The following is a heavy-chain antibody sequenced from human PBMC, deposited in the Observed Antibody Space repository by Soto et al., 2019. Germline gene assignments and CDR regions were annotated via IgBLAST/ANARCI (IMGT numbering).Heavy chain of an antibody. Sequence: PEESLKISCNGSGYSFPTFWSGWVRQMPGKGLEWMGVIYPGDSDTRYSPSFQGQVTMSADRSISTAYLQWTSLKASDTAIYYCARSGRNAYYNMDVWGQGTTVTVSS. V-gene: IGHV5-51*01. J-gene: IGHJ6*02. CDR1: GYSFPTFW. CDR2: IYPGDSDT. CDR3: ARSGRNAYYNMDV. D-gene: IGHD3-16*01.